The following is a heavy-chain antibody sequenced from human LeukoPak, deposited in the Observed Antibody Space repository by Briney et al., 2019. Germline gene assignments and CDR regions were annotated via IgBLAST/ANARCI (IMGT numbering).Heavy chain of an antibody. CDR3: ARSSGSNRPFDY. D-gene: IGHD1-26*01. CDR2: ISGSGSFI. V-gene: IGHV3-48*03. J-gene: IGHJ4*02. Sequence: GGSLRLFCAASGFTFSSYEMNWVRQAPGKGLEWISYISGSGSFIHYADSVKGRFTISRDNAKNSLYVQMNSLRAEDTAVYYCARSSGSNRPFDYWGQGTLVTVSS. CDR1: GFTFSSYE.